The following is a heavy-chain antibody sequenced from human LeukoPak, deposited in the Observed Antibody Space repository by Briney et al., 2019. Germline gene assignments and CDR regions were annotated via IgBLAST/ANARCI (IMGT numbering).Heavy chain of an antibody. J-gene: IGHJ1*01. CDR1: GFTFSSYW. D-gene: IGHD1-26*01. CDR3: AKEWELRD. V-gene: IGHV3-74*01. Sequence: GGSLRLSCAASGFTFSSYWMHWVRQAPGKGLMWVSRIKSDGSSTTYADSVKGRFTISRDNAKNTLYLQMNSLRAEDTAVYYCAKEWELRDWGQGTLVTVSS. CDR2: IKSDGSST.